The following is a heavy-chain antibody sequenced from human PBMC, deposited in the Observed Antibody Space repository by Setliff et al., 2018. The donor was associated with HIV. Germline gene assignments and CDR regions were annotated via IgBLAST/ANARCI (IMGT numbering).Heavy chain of an antibody. CDR3: ARNQPGEREGDYFSEINWFDP. CDR2: ISSSGAHI. J-gene: IGHJ5*02. V-gene: IGHV3-21*04. Sequence: PGGSLRLSCAASGFTFNNYNMNWVRQAPGQGLEWVSSISSSGAHIFYADSLKGRFTISRDNGKNLLYLQMNSLRSEDTAVYYCARNQPGEREGDYFSEINWFDPWGQGTLVTVSS. CDR1: GFTFNNYN. D-gene: IGHD1-1*01.